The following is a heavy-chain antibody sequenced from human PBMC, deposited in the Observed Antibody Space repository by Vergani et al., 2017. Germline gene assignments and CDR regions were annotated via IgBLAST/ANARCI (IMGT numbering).Heavy chain of an antibody. CDR3: GRDPLYXTTWPLVLLDMDV. J-gene: IGHJ6*02. D-gene: IGHD2-8*01. V-gene: IGHV4-61*02. CDR1: GGSISSGSYY. Sequence: QVQLQESGPGLVRPSQTLALTCTVSGGSISSGSYYWSWFRQPAGKGLEWIGRFYTGGGTSYNPSLKSRVTISVDTSKNQLSLQLSSVTAADTAVYYCGRDPLYXTTWPLVLLDMDVWGQGTSVTVSS. CDR2: FYTGGGT.